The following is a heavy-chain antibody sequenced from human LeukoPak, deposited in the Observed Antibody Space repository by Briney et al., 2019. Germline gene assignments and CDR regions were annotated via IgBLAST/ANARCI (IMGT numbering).Heavy chain of an antibody. CDR3: ARASPYGPTTESYYYYMDV. J-gene: IGHJ6*03. CDR1: GGTFSSYG. V-gene: IGHV1-18*01. D-gene: IGHD4-17*01. CDR2: ISAYNGNT. Sequence: ASVKVSCKASGGTFSSYGISWVRQAPGQGLEWMGWISAYNGNTNYAQKLQGRVTITTDESTSTAYMELSSLRSEDTAVYYCARASPYGPTTESYYYYMDVWGKGTTVTVSS.